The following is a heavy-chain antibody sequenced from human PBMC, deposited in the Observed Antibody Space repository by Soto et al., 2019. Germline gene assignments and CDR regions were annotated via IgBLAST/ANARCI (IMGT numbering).Heavy chain of an antibody. D-gene: IGHD1-1*01. CDR2: ISAHNGNT. V-gene: IGHV1-18*01. Sequence: QVHLVQSGAEVKKPGASVKVSCKGSGYAFTTYGITWVRQGPGQGLEWMGWISAHNGNTNYAQKLQGRVTVTRDTSTSTAYMELRRLRSDDTAVYYCARGRYGDYWGQGALVTVSS. J-gene: IGHJ4*02. CDR1: GYAFTTYG. CDR3: ARGRYGDY.